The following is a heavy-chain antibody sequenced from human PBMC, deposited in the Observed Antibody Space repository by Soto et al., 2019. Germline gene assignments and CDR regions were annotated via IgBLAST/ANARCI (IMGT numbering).Heavy chain of an antibody. J-gene: IGHJ3*01. CDR3: ARPLIGNTIDL. CDR1: GYTFFKYF. V-gene: IGHV1-46*01. CDR2: INPSRGSA. Sequence: SVKVSCKASGYTFFKYFIHWVRQAPGQGLEWIGIINPSRGSATYGPIFQGRVSLTTDMPTSTVYMELSSLRSEDTAIYYCARPLIGNTIDLWGQGTSVTVSS. D-gene: IGHD1-7*01.